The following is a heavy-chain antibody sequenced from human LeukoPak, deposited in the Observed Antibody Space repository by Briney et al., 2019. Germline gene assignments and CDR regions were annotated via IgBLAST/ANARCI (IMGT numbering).Heavy chain of an antibody. V-gene: IGHV4-59*01. D-gene: IGHD2-21*01. CDR3: ARGSIGAFDI. J-gene: IGHJ3*02. CDR2: IYYTGSA. CDR1: GASISSYY. Sequence: SETLSLTCTVSGASISSYYWSWFRQPPGKGLEWIGYIYYTGSANYNPSLKSRVTISVDTSKSQFSLRLSSVTAADTALYHCARGSIGAFDIWGQGTMVTVSS.